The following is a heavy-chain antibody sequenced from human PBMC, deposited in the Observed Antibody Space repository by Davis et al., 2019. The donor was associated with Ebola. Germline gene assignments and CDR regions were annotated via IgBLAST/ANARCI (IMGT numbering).Heavy chain of an antibody. CDR3: ARIMVYAISYYGMDV. D-gene: IGHD2-8*01. J-gene: IGHJ6*02. Sequence: ASALVFCRAAAVSFTTNYLKWLRQDPGRGLEWMGWISAYNGNTNYAQKRQGRVTRTTDTSTSTAYMELRSLRSDDTAVYYCARIMVYAISYYGMDVWGQGTTVTVSS. CDR2: ISAYNGNT. CDR1: AVSFTTNY. V-gene: IGHV1-18*04.